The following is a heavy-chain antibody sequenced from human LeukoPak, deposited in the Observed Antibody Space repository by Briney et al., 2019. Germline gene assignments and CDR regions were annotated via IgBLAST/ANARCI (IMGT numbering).Heavy chain of an antibody. CDR3: ATDGGNLWSDKDYYYGMDV. CDR2: INPSGGST. Sequence: ASVKVSCKASGYTFTGYYMHWVRQAPGQGLEWMGIINPSGGSTSYAQKFQGRVTMTRDTSTSTVYMELSSLRSEDTAVYYCATDGGNLWSDKDYYYGMDVWGQGTTVTVTS. CDR1: GYTFTGYY. D-gene: IGHD1-26*01. V-gene: IGHV1-46*01. J-gene: IGHJ6*02.